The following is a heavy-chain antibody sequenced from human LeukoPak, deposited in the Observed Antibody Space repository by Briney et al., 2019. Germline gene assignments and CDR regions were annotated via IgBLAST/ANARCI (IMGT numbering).Heavy chain of an antibody. CDR3: ARGSNLTPNLNDY. J-gene: IGHJ4*02. Sequence: GASVKVSCKASGYTFTGYYMHWVRQAPGQGLEWMGWINPNSGGTNYAQKFQGRVTMTRDTSISTAYMELSRLRSDDTAVYYCARGSNLTPNLNDYWGQGTLVTVSS. D-gene: IGHD2-2*01. CDR2: INPNSGGT. CDR1: GYTFTGYY. V-gene: IGHV1-2*02.